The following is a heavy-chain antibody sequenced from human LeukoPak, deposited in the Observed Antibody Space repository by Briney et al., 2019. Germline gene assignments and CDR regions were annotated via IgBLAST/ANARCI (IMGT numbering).Heavy chain of an antibody. D-gene: IGHD6-6*01. Sequence: SVKVSCKVSGYTLTELSTHWVRQAPGQGLEWMGGIIPIFGTANYAQKFQGRVTITTDESTSTAYMELSSLRSEDTAVYYCAREGMGAARPLDYWGQGTLVTVSS. CDR3: AREGMGAARPLDY. CDR2: IIPIFGTA. CDR1: GYTLTELS. J-gene: IGHJ4*02. V-gene: IGHV1-69*05.